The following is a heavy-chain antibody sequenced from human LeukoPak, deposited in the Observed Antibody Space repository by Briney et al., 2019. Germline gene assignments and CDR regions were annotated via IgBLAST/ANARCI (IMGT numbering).Heavy chain of an antibody. D-gene: IGHD5-12*01. Sequence: GASVKVSCKASGYTFTNNFMHWVRHAPGQGLEWRGIINPSGDNTWYAQKFQGRVTMTRDMATSTDYMEVSSLRSEDTAVYYCARDNSVGDSAWWFDPWGQGTLVTVSS. J-gene: IGHJ5*02. CDR3: ARDNSVGDSAWWFDP. CDR2: INPSGDNT. V-gene: IGHV1-46*01. CDR1: GYTFTNNF.